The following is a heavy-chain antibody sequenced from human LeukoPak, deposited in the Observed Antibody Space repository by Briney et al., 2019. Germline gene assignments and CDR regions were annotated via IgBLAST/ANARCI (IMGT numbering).Heavy chain of an antibody. CDR1: RGTFSSYA. CDR3: ARDNCGGDCYPDY. J-gene: IGHJ4*02. Sequence: ASVKVSCKASRGTFSSYAISWVRQAPGQGLEWMGGIIPIFGTANYAQKFQGRVTITADKSTSTAYMELSSLRSEDTAVYYCARDNCGGDCYPDYWGQGTLVTVSS. V-gene: IGHV1-69*06. CDR2: IIPIFGTA. D-gene: IGHD2-21*02.